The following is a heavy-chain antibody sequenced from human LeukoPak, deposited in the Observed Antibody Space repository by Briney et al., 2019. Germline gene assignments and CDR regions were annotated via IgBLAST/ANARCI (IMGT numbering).Heavy chain of an antibody. J-gene: IGHJ4*02. Sequence: GGSLRLSCAASGISFGNYWMTWVRQAPGKGLECVANIKPDGSEKYYVESVEGRFTISRDNAKNSLFLEMNSLRAEDTAVYCCARGRMAVAGSYEYWGQGTLVTVSS. CDR1: GISFGNYW. CDR3: ARGRMAVAGSYEY. D-gene: IGHD6-19*01. CDR2: IKPDGSEK. V-gene: IGHV3-7*05.